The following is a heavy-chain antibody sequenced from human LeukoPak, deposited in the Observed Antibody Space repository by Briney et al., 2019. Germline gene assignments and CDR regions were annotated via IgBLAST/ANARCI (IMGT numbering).Heavy chain of an antibody. CDR3: ARGDCSSTSCRPYYFDY. V-gene: IGHV3-21*01. CDR1: GFTFSSYS. D-gene: IGHD2-2*01. Sequence: GGSLRLSCAASGFTFSSYSMNWVRQAPGKGLEWVSSISSSSYIYYADSVKGRFTISRDNAKNSLYLQMNSLRAEDTAVYYCARGDCSSTSCRPYYFDYWGQGTLVTVSS. J-gene: IGHJ4*02. CDR2: ISSSSYI.